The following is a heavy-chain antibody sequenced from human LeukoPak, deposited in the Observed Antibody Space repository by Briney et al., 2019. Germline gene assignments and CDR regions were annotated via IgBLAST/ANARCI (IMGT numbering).Heavy chain of an antibody. J-gene: IGHJ5*02. Sequence: ASVKVSCKASGYTFTSYAMNWVRQAPGQGLEWMGWINTNTGNPTYAQGFTGRFVFSLDTSVSTAYLQISSLKAEDTAVYYCARDNVILWFGVLVPWGQGTLVTVSS. V-gene: IGHV7-4-1*02. CDR3: ARDNVILWFGVLVP. CDR1: GYTFTSYA. D-gene: IGHD3-10*01. CDR2: INTNTGNP.